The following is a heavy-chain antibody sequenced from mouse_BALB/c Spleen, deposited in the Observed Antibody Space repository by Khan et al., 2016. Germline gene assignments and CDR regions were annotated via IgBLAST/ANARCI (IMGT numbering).Heavy chain of an antibody. Sequence: EVQLQESGPGLVRPSQSLSLTCTVTGYSITSDYAWNWIRQFPGNKLEWMGYITYSGSTSYNPSLKSRISITRDTSKNQFYLQLSSVTTEDTATYYCARKHHGNSFHYYFDVWGAGTTVTVSS. CDR3: ARKHHGNSFHYYFDV. D-gene: IGHD1-1*01. J-gene: IGHJ1*01. CDR1: GYSITSDYA. CDR2: ITYSGST. V-gene: IGHV3-2*02.